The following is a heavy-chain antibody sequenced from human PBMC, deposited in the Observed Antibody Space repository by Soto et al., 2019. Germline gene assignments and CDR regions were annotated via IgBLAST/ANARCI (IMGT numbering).Heavy chain of an antibody. D-gene: IGHD6-13*01. CDR2: ISYDGSNK. Sequence: GSLRLSCAASGFTFSSYAMHWVRQAPGKGLEWVAVISYDGSNKYYADSVKGRFTISRDNSKNTLYLQMNSLRAEDTAVYYCARDRTGEQQLVPWGGNFDYWGQGTLVTVSS. V-gene: IGHV3-30-3*01. J-gene: IGHJ4*02. CDR1: GFTFSSYA. CDR3: ARDRTGEQQLVPWGGNFDY.